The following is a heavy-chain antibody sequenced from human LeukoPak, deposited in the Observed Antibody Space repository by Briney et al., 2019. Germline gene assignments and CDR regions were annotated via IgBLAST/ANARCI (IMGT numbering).Heavy chain of an antibody. CDR3: ARREGGGFYYDA. D-gene: IGHD3-10*01. CDR1: GYTFTSYW. J-gene: IGHJ5*02. Sequence: GESPKISCKSSGYTFTSYWIGLVRQMPGKGLAWVGIIYPCDSDTRYSPSFQGQVTISADKSISTAYLQWSSLKASDTAMYYCARREGGGFYYDAWGQGTLVTVSS. CDR2: IYPCDSDT. V-gene: IGHV5-51*01.